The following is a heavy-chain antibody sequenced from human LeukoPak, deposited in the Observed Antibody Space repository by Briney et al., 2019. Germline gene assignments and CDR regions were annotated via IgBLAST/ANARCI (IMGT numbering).Heavy chain of an antibody. CDR3: AKEYYYGSGSYYTKPYFFDY. D-gene: IGHD3-10*01. J-gene: IGHJ4*02. CDR1: GFSFSSYG. CDR2: TWYDGSNK. V-gene: IGHV3-33*06. Sequence: PGGSLRLSCAASGFSFSSYGMHWVRQAPGKGLEWVAVTWYDGSNKYYADSVKGRFTISRDNSKNTLYLQMNILRAEDTAFYYCAKEYYYGSGSYYTKPYFFDYWGQGTLVTVSS.